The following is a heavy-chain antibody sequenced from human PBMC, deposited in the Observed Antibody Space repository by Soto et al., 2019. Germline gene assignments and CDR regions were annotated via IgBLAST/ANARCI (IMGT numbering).Heavy chain of an antibody. CDR3: AKDQGSSWYEIDY. D-gene: IGHD6-13*01. J-gene: IGHJ4*02. CDR2: ISGSGGST. CDR1: GFTFSNYA. V-gene: IGHV3-23*01. Sequence: EVQLLESGGGLVQPGGSLRLSCAASGFTFSNYAVTWVRQAPGKGLEWVSTISGSGGSTYYADSVKGRFTISRDNSKTTLYLHMNSLRAEDTAVYYCAKDQGSSWYEIDYWGQGTLVTVSS.